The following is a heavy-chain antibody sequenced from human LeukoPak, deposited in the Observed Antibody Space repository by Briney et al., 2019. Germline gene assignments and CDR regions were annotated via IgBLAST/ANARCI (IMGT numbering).Heavy chain of an antibody. V-gene: IGHV4-39*07. CDR1: GVSISSSNSY. CDR3: AREAYCGGDCYSGFDY. Sequence: SETLSLTCTVSGVSISSSNSYWGWIRQPPGKGLEWIGSIYYSGNTYYNASLKSQVTISVDTSKNQFSLKLSSVTAADTAVYYCAREAYCGGDCYSGFDYWGQGTLATVSS. J-gene: IGHJ4*02. CDR2: IYYSGNT. D-gene: IGHD2-21*02.